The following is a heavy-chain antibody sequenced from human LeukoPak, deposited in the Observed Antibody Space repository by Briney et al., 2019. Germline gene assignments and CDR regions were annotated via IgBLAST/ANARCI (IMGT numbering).Heavy chain of an antibody. CDR3: AGRAGDSFHFDY. V-gene: IGHV3-30*03. CDR1: GFTFSSYG. J-gene: IGHJ4*02. Sequence: PGGSPRLSCAASGFTFSSYGMHWVRQAPGKGLEWVAVISYDGSNKYYADSVKGRFTISRDNSKNTLYLQVNSLRAEDTAVYYCAGRAGDSFHFDYSGQGTLVTVSS. D-gene: IGHD7-27*01. CDR2: ISYDGSNK.